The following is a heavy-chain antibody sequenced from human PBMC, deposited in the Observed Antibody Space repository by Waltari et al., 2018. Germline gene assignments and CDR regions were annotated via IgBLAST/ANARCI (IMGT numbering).Heavy chain of an antibody. J-gene: IGHJ4*02. CDR3: ASLWFREPPWL. CDR2: ISTSGGST. D-gene: IGHD3-10*01. V-gene: IGHV3-23*01. Sequence: EVQLLESGGGLVQPGGSLRLSCAASGFIFSSYAMSWVRQAPGKGLEWVSAISTSGGSTYYADCVKGRFTISRDNSKNTVYLQMNSLRAEDTAVYYCASLWFREPPWLWGQGTLVTVSS. CDR1: GFIFSSYA.